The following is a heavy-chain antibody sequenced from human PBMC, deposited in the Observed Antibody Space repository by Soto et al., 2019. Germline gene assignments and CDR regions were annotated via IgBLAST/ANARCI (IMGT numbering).Heavy chain of an antibody. V-gene: IGHV1-18*04. J-gene: IGHJ4*02. Sequence: ASVKVSCKASRYTFTSYGISWVRQAPGQGLEWMGWISAYNGKTNYAQKFRGRVTMTTDTATSTAYMELRSLRSDDTAVYYCARDISDYYYESSGPFDYWGQGNLVTVSS. CDR2: ISAYNGKT. CDR3: ARDISDYYYESSGPFDY. CDR1: RYTFTSYG. D-gene: IGHD3-22*01.